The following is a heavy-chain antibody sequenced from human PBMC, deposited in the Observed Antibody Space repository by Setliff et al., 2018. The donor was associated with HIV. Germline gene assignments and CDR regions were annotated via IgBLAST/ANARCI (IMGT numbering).Heavy chain of an antibody. J-gene: IGHJ4*02. CDR2: IYYSGST. CDR1: GGSISSHY. V-gene: IGHV4-59*11. CDR3: ARDGPRGYSYGPGGYFDY. Sequence: SETLSLTCTVSGGSISSHYWSWIRQPPGKGLEWIGYIYYSGSTNYNPSLKSRVTISVDTSKNQFSLKLSSVTAADTAVYYCARDGPRGYSYGPGGYFDYWGQGALVTVSS. D-gene: IGHD5-18*01.